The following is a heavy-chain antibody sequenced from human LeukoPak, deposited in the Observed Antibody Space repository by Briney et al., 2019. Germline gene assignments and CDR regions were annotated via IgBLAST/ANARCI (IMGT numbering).Heavy chain of an antibody. V-gene: IGHV3-9*01. J-gene: IGHJ4*02. CDR1: GLTFDDYA. Sequence: GRSLSLSCAASGLTFDDYAMHWVRHTPGKGLEWVSYISWNGDGIDYSDSVKGRFTISRDITKNSLDLQMSSRRPADTALYYCVKGTPLGYWGQGTRVTVSS. CDR2: ISWNGDGI. D-gene: IGHD3-16*01. CDR3: VKGTPLGY.